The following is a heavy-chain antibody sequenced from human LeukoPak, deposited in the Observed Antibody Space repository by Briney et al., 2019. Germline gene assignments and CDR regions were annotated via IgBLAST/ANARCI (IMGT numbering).Heavy chain of an antibody. CDR1: GFTFSSYA. CDR2: ISYDGSNK. Sequence: PGGSLRLSCAASGFTFSSYAMHWVRQAPGKGLEWVAVISYDGSNKYYADSVKGRFTISRDNSKNTLYLQMNSLRSEDTAVYYCARDNQSPKDWGQGTLVTVSS. V-gene: IGHV3-30-3*01. D-gene: IGHD1-14*01. CDR3: ARDNQSPKD. J-gene: IGHJ4*02.